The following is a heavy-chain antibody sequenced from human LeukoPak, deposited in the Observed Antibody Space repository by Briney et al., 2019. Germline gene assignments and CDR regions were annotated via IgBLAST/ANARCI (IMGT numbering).Heavy chain of an antibody. Sequence: GGSLRLSCAASGFTFSSYSMNWVRQAPGKGLEWVSSISSSSSYIYYADSVKGRFTISRDNAKNSLYLQMNSLRAEDTAVYYCAKTAYYYGSGSPLLDYWGQGTLVTVSS. CDR1: GFTFSSYS. V-gene: IGHV3-21*04. J-gene: IGHJ4*02. D-gene: IGHD3-10*01. CDR2: ISSSSSYI. CDR3: AKTAYYYGSGSPLLDY.